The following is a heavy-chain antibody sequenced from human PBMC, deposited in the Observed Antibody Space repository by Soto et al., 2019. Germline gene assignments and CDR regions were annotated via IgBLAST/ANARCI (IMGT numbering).Heavy chain of an antibody. D-gene: IGHD1-1*01. CDR3: ARELDGMDV. Sequence: GGSLRLSCSASGFTFSSYGMHWVRQAPGKGLEWVAVIWYDGSNKYYADSVKGRFTISRDNSKNTLYLQMNSLRAEDTAVYYCARELDGMDVWGQGTTVTVSS. V-gene: IGHV3-33*01. CDR2: IWYDGSNK. J-gene: IGHJ6*02. CDR1: GFTFSSYG.